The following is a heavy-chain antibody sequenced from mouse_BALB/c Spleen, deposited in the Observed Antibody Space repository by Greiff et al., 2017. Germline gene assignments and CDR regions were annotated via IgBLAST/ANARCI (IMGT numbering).Heavy chain of an antibody. Sequence: EVQLQQSGTVLARPGASVKMSCKASGYTFTSYWMHWVKQRPGQGLEWIGAIYPGNSDTSYNQKFKGKAKLTAVTSTSTAYMELSSLTNEDSAVYYCTRFGLGYGNYDYAMDYWGQGTSVTVSS. CDR1: GYTFTSYW. J-gene: IGHJ4*01. V-gene: IGHV1-5*01. D-gene: IGHD2-1*01. CDR2: IYPGNSDT. CDR3: TRFGLGYGNYDYAMDY.